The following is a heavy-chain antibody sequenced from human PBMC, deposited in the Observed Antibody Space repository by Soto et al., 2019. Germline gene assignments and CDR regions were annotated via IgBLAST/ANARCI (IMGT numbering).Heavy chain of an antibody. J-gene: IGHJ4*02. D-gene: IGHD6-19*01. CDR2: ISGSGGST. CDR1: GFTFSSYA. Sequence: EVQLLESGGGLVQRGGSLRLSCAASGFTFSSYAMSWVRQAPGKGLEWVSAISGSGGSTYYADSVKGRFTISRDNSKNTLYLQMNSLRAEDTAVYYCAKGGGIAVAVYDYWGQGTLVTVSS. CDR3: AKGGGIAVAVYDY. V-gene: IGHV3-23*01.